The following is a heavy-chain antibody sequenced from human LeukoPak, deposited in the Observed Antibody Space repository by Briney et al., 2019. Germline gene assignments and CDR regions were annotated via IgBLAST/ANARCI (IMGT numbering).Heavy chain of an antibody. V-gene: IGHV4-34*01. D-gene: IGHD5-18*01. Sequence: SETLSLTCAVYGGSFSGYYWTWIRQPPGKGLEWIGEINHSGSTNYNPSLQSRVTISVDTSKNQFSLKVSSVTAADTAVYYCARGGGGYSYGFARPNYMDVWGKGTTVTVSS. CDR3: ARGGGGYSYGFARPNYMDV. CDR2: INHSGST. J-gene: IGHJ6*03. CDR1: GGSFSGYY.